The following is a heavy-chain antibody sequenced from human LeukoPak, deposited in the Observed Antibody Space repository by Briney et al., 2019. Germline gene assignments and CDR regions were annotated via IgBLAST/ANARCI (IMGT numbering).Heavy chain of an antibody. Sequence: GGSLRLSCAASGFTFSNAWMGWVRQAPGKGLEWVGRIKSKTDGGTTDYAAPVKGRFTISRDDSKNTLYLQMNSLKTEDTAVYYCTTDRLLAYCGGDCYSLSENYYYYYGMDVWGQGTTVTVSS. D-gene: IGHD2-21*02. CDR1: GFTFSNAW. CDR3: TTDRLLAYCGGDCYSLSENYYYYYGMDV. V-gene: IGHV3-15*01. J-gene: IGHJ6*02. CDR2: IKSKTDGGTT.